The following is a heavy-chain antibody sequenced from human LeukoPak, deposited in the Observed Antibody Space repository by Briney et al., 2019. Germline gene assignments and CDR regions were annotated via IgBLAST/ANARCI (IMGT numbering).Heavy chain of an antibody. CDR1: GYTLTELS. V-gene: IGHV1-24*01. CDR2: FDPEDGET. J-gene: IGHJ3*02. CDR3: ATDLRWELNRGAFDI. D-gene: IGHD1-26*01. Sequence: GASVTVSCKVSGYTLTELSMHWVRQAPGKGLEWMGGFDPEDGETIYAQKFQGRVTMTEDTSTDTAYMELSSLRSEDTAVYYCATDLRWELNRGAFDIWGQGTMVTVSS.